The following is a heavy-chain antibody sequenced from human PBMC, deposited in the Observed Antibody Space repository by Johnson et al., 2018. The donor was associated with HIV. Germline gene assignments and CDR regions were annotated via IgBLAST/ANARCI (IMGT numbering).Heavy chain of an antibody. CDR1: GFTLSSYA. D-gene: IGHD1-26*01. CDR2: ISYDGSNK. V-gene: IGHV3-30*04. Sequence: QVQLVESGGGVVQPGRSLRLSCAASGFTLSSYAMHWVRQAPGKGLEWVAVISYDGSNKYYADSVKGRFTISRDNSKNTLELQMNSLRAEDTAVYYCARGFHSGSYYRGRAFDIWGQGTMVTVSS. CDR3: ARGFHSGSYYRGRAFDI. J-gene: IGHJ3*02.